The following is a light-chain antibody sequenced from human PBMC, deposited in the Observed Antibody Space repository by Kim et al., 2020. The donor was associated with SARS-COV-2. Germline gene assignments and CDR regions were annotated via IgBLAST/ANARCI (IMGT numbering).Light chain of an antibody. Sequence: SPGERATLSCRASQSVSSYYAWYQQQPGEHARRLIYDASNRATGITAGCSGGGSGTTFTLTISSLEPEDYAVYYCQQRSSWPPITFGQGTRLEIK. V-gene: IGKV3-11*01. CDR3: QQRSSWPPIT. CDR2: DAS. J-gene: IGKJ5*01. CDR1: QSVSSY.